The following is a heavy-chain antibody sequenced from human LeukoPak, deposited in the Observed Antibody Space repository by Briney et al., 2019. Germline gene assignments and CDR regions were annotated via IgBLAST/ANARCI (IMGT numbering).Heavy chain of an antibody. CDR2: IYYSGNT. CDR3: RLDGIDYYSFDY. CDR1: DGSISSSSYD. J-gene: IGHJ4*02. V-gene: IGHV4-39*07. Sequence: SETLSLTCSVSDGSISSSSYDWGWIRQPPGKGLEWIGSIYYSGNTHYNPSLKSRLTISVDRSKNQFSPRLSSVTAADTAVYYCRLDGIDYYSFDYWGRGILVTVSS. D-gene: IGHD3-22*01.